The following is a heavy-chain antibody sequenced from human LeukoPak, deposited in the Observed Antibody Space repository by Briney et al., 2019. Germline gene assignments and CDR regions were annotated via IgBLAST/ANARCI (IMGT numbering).Heavy chain of an antibody. D-gene: IGHD3-9*01. CDR1: GGSFSGYY. Sequence: PSETLSLTCAVYGGSFSGYYWSWIRQPPGKGLEWIGEINHSGSTNYNPSLKSRVTISVDTSKNQFSLKLSSVTAADTAVYYCARGPYDILTGYRRLGDDYWGQGTLVTVPS. CDR2: INHSGST. CDR3: ARGPYDILTGYRRLGDDY. V-gene: IGHV4-34*01. J-gene: IGHJ4*02.